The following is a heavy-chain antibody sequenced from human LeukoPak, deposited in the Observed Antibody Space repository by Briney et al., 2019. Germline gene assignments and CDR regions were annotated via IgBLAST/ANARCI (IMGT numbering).Heavy chain of an antibody. J-gene: IGHJ4*02. Sequence: GGSLRLSCAASGFTFSSYGMHWVRQAPGKGLEWVAVISYDGSNKYYADSVKGRFTISRDNSKNTLYLQMNSLRAEDTAVYYCAKDGSEQWLEVGHYWGQGTLVTVSS. CDR1: GFTFSSYG. CDR3: AKDGSEQWLEVGHY. CDR2: ISYDGSNK. V-gene: IGHV3-30*18. D-gene: IGHD6-19*01.